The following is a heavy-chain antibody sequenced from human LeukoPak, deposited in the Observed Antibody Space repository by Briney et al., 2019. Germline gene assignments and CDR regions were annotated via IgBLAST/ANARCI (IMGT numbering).Heavy chain of an antibody. D-gene: IGHD3-10*02. Sequence: PGGSLRLSCAASGFTFSSYEMNWVRQAPGEGLEGVSYISSSCSTIYYADSVKGRFTISRENAKNSLYLQMNSLRAEDTAVYYCAELGITMIGGVWGKGTTVTISS. CDR3: AELGITMIGGV. CDR1: GFTFSSYE. V-gene: IGHV3-48*03. J-gene: IGHJ6*04. CDR2: ISSSCSTI.